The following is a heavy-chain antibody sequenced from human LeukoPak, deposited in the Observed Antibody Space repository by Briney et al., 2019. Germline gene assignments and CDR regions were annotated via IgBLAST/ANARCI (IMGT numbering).Heavy chain of an antibody. D-gene: IGHD2-15*01. CDR1: GGSISSSSYY. CDR3: ARHEVIVVVVAAFDY. Sequence: SETLSLTCTVSGGSISSSSYYRGWIRQPPGKGLEWIGSIYYSGSTYYNPSLKSRVTISVDTSKNQFSLKLSSVTAADTAVYYCARHEVIVVVVAAFDYWGQGTLVTVSS. V-gene: IGHV4-39*01. J-gene: IGHJ4*02. CDR2: IYYSGST.